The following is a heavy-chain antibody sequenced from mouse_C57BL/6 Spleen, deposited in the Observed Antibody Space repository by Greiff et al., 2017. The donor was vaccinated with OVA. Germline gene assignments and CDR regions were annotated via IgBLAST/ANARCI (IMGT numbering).Heavy chain of an antibody. CDR1: GYTFTSYW. J-gene: IGHJ2*01. CDR2: IYPSDSET. CDR3: ARSLSIVTTKGY. D-gene: IGHD2-5*01. V-gene: IGHV1-61*01. Sequence: QVQLQQPGAELVRPGSSVKLSCKASGYTFTSYWMDWVKQRPGQGLEWIGNIYPSDSETHYNQKFKDKATLTVAKSSSTAYMQLSSLTSEDSAVYYCARSLSIVTTKGYWGQGTTLTVSS.